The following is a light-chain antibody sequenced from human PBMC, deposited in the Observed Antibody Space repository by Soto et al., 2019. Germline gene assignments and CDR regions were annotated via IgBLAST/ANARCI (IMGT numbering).Light chain of an antibody. CDR3: QQSYSTPRT. J-gene: IGKJ1*01. V-gene: IGKV1-39*01. CDR2: AAS. Sequence: DIQMTQCPSSLSASVGDRVTITCRASQSISNYLNWYQQKPGKAPKLLIYAASSLQSGVPSRFSGSGSGTDFTLTISSLQPEDFATYYCQQSYSTPRTFGQGTKVEIK. CDR1: QSISNY.